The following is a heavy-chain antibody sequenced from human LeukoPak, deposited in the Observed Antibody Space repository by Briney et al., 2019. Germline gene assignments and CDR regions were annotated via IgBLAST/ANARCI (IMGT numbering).Heavy chain of an antibody. D-gene: IGHD3-3*01. CDR1: GGSFSGYY. Sequence: SETLSLTCAVYGGSFSGYYWSWIRQPPGKGLEWIGAINHSGSTNYNTSLKSRVTISVDTSKNQFSLKLSSVTAADTAVYYCARGTAYYDFWSGYGNWFDPWGQGTLVTVSS. CDR2: INHSGST. J-gene: IGHJ5*02. V-gene: IGHV4-34*01. CDR3: ARGTAYYDFWSGYGNWFDP.